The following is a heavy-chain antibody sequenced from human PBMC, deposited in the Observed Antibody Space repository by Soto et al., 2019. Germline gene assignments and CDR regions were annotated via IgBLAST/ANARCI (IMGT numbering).Heavy chain of an antibody. CDR1: GYTFTRYD. CDR2: INPSGGST. CDR3: ARDSFGDLGGY. Sequence: ASVKLSCKASGYTFTRYDMHWVRQAPGQGLEWMGIINPSGGSTSYAQKFQGRVTMTRDTSTSTVYMELSSLRSEDTAVYYCARDSFGDLGGYWGQGTLVTVSS. V-gene: IGHV1-46*03. J-gene: IGHJ4*02. D-gene: IGHD4-17*01.